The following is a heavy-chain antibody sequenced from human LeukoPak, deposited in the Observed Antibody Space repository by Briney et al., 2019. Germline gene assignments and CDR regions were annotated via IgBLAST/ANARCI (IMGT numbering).Heavy chain of an antibody. CDR2: MNPNRGNT. CDR3: ARGKKSGSIGARRYYYMDV. J-gene: IGHJ6*03. CDR1: GYTFTSYD. D-gene: IGHD6-6*01. Sequence: ASVTVSFTASGYTFTSYDINWVRHGPGQGLEWMGWMNPNRGNTGSAQKFQGRVTMTRNTSISTAYMYLSSLRSEDTAVYYCARGKKSGSIGARRYYYMDVWGKGTTVTVSS. V-gene: IGHV1-8*01.